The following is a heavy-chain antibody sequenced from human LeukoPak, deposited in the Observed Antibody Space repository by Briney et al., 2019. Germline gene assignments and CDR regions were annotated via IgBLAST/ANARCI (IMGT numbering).Heavy chain of an antibody. CDR2: ISSSGSTI. CDR3: ARERYSSGWYLDY. J-gene: IGHJ4*02. CDR1: GFTFSSYE. V-gene: IGHV3-48*03. D-gene: IGHD6-19*01. Sequence: GGSLRLSCAASGFTFSSYEMNWVRQAPGKGLEWVSYISSSGSTIYYADSVKGRFTISRDNAKNSLYLQMNSLRAEDTAVYYCARERYSSGWYLDYWGQGTLVTVAS.